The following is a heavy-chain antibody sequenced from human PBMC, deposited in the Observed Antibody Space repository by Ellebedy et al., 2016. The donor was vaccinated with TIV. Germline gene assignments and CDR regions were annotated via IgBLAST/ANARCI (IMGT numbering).Heavy chain of an antibody. CDR2: INPNSGGT. CDR1: GYTFIAYY. J-gene: IGHJ3*02. V-gene: IGHV1-2*02. D-gene: IGHD4-17*01. Sequence: ASVKVSXXASGYTFIAYYIHWVRQAPGQGLEWMGWINPNSGGTNYAQKFQGRVTMSRDTSISTAYMELSRLRSDDTAVYYCAKLRGMTTVITEDIWGQGTMVTVCS. CDR3: AKLRGMTTVITEDI.